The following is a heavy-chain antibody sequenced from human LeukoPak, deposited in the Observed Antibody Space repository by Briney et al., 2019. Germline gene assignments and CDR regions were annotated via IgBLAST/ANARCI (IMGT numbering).Heavy chain of an antibody. D-gene: IGHD7-27*01. V-gene: IGHV4-59*02. J-gene: IGHJ5*02. CDR3: TRGHWGLQS. Sequence: PSETLSLTCTVSGSSVTDYYWSWIRQSPGKGLEWISYIHHSGNSDYNPSLRSRVTTSLDTSKNQFSLNLISVTAADTAVYYCTRGHWGLQSWSQGTLVTVSS. CDR2: IHHSGNS. CDR1: GSSVTDYY.